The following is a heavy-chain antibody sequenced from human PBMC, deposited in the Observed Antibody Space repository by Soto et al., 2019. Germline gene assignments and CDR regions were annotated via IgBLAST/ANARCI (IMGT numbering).Heavy chain of an antibody. J-gene: IGHJ4*02. V-gene: IGHV5-10-1*01. CDR1: EYSFRRYW. D-gene: IGHD3-10*01. CDR3: ARYQSGSGNSNFDF. Sequence: PGDSVKVSCQAFEYSFRRYWIRWVRQKPGAGLEWMGRVDPNDSFATYSPSFQGHVSISADKSTNIVYLQWRSLRASDPATYYCARYQSGSGNSNFDFWGQGTPVTVS. CDR2: VDPNDSFA.